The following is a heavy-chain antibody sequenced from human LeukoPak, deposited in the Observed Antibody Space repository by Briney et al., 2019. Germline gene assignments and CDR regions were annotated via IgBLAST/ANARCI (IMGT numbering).Heavy chain of an antibody. CDR1: GLTFSTYN. J-gene: IGHJ3*02. V-gene: IGHV3-48*01. D-gene: IGHD3-9*01. CDR2: ISNVGSTL. CDR3: ARELLRYFDWLTDAFDI. Sequence: PGGSLRLSCAASGLTFSTYNMMWVRQAPGKGLEWISFISNVGSTLYYADSVRGRFTISRDNGKNSLYLQMDGLRVEDTAVYYCARELLRYFDWLTDAFDIWGQGTMVTVSS.